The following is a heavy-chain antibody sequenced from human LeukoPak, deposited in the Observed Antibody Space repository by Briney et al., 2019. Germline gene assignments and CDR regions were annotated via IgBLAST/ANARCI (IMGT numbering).Heavy chain of an antibody. D-gene: IGHD6-19*01. V-gene: IGHV3-23*01. CDR3: ARPYSSGWDNWFDP. CDR1: GFTFSSYA. CDR2: ISGGGDST. Sequence: GGSLRLSCAASGFTFSSYAMSWVRQASGKGLEWVSTISGGGDSTYYADSVKGRFTISRDNAKNSLYLQMNSLRAEDTAVYYCARPYSSGWDNWFDPWGQGTLVTVSS. J-gene: IGHJ5*02.